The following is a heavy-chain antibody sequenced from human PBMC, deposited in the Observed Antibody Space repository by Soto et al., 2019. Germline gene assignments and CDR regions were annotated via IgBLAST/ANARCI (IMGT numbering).Heavy chain of an antibody. J-gene: IGHJ4*02. D-gene: IGHD2-15*01. V-gene: IGHV3-30*03. CDR3: ATGRFRYCSGGSCYSRYFDY. Sequence: QVQLVESGGGVVQPGRSLRLSCAASGFTFSSYGMHWVRQAPGKGLEWVAVISYDGSNKYYADSVKGRFTISRDNSKNTLYLQMNSLRAEDTAVYYCATGRFRYCSGGSCYSRYFDYWGQGTLVTVSS. CDR2: ISYDGSNK. CDR1: GFTFSSYG.